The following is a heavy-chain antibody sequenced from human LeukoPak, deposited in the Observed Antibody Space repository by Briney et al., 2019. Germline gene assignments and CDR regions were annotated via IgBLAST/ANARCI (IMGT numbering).Heavy chain of an antibody. Sequence: GGSLRLSCAASGFTFSSYGMHWVRQAPGKGLEWVAFIRYDGSNKYYADSVKGRFTISRDNAKKSLYLQMNSLRAEDTAVYYCARYSSNVVGKRHYFDYWGQGTLVTVSS. J-gene: IGHJ4*02. CDR3: ARYSSNVVGKRHYFDY. CDR1: GFTFSSYG. D-gene: IGHD1-26*01. V-gene: IGHV3-30*02. CDR2: IRYDGSNK.